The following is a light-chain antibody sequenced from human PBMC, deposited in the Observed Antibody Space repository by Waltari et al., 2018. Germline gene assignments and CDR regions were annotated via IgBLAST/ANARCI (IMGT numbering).Light chain of an antibody. CDR1: SGHITNV. CDR2: VNSDGSH. V-gene: IGLV4-69*01. Sequence: QLVLTQSPSASASLGASVKLTCTLSSGHITNVIAWHQQQPGKGPRFLMKVNSDGSHRTGDDIPDRFSGSGSGPERYLTISSLQSEDEADYDCETGGHGTWVFGGGTKLTVL. CDR3: ETGGHGTWV. J-gene: IGLJ3*02.